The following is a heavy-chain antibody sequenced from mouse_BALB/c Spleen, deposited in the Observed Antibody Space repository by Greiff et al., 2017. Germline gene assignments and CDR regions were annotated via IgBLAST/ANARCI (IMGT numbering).Heavy chain of an antibody. CDR1: GFSLTSYD. V-gene: IGHV2-9-2*01. Sequence: QVQLKQSGPGLVAPSQSLSITCTVSGFSLTSYDISWIRQPPGKGLEWLGVIWTGGGTNYNSAFMSRLSISKDNSKSQVFLKMNSLQTDDTAMYYCAREGGRYYYAMDYWGQGTSVTVSS. J-gene: IGHJ4*01. CDR3: AREGGRYYYAMDY. CDR2: IWTGGGT. D-gene: IGHD2-14*01.